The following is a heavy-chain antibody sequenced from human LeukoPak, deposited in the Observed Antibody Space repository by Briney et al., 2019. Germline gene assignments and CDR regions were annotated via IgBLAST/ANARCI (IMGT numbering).Heavy chain of an antibody. CDR1: GYTFTSYY. Sequence: ASVKVSCKASGYTFTSYYMHWVRQAPGQGLEWMGIINPSGGSTSYAQKFQGRVTMTRDTSTSTVYMELSSVTAADTAVYYCARGGGFGEGFDYWGQGTLVTVSS. CDR2: INPSGGST. D-gene: IGHD3-3*01. J-gene: IGHJ4*02. V-gene: IGHV1-46*01. CDR3: ARGGGFGEGFDY.